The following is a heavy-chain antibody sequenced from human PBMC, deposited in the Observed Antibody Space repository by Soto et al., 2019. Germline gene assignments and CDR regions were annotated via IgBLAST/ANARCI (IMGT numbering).Heavy chain of an antibody. J-gene: IGHJ6*02. CDR3: AGQFRTFGGVIVMGVPSYYYYGMDV. Sequence: QVQLVQSGAEVKKPGSSVKVSCKASGGTFSSYAISWVRQAPGQGLEWMGGIIPIFGTANYAQKFQGRVTIAADESTTIASMELSSLRSEDTAVYYCAGQFRTFGGVIVMGVPSYYYYGMDVWGQGTTVTVSS. D-gene: IGHD3-16*02. CDR1: GGTFSSYA. CDR2: IIPIFGTA. V-gene: IGHV1-69*01.